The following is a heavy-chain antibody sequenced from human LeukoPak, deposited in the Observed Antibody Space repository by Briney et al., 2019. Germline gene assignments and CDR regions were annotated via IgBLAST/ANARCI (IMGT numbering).Heavy chain of an antibody. J-gene: IGHJ4*02. Sequence: GGSLRLSCAASGFTFSDYYMSWIRQAPGKGLEWVSYISSSSSYTNYADSVKGRFTISRDNAKNSLYLQMNSLRAEDTAVYYCASYSIAAAGFDYWGQGPLVTVSS. D-gene: IGHD6-13*01. CDR1: GFTFSDYY. V-gene: IGHV3-11*06. CDR2: ISSSSSYT. CDR3: ASYSIAAAGFDY.